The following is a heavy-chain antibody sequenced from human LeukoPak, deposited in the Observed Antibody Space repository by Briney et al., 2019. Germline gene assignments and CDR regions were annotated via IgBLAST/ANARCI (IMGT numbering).Heavy chain of an antibody. V-gene: IGHV4-4*02. CDR3: ARMLGSNDFWSGYSAGL. CDR1: GGSISSSNW. J-gene: IGHJ4*02. CDR2: IYHSGST. D-gene: IGHD3-3*01. Sequence: SETLSLTCAVPGGSISSSNWWSWVRQPPGKGLEWIGEIYHSGSTNYNPSLKSRVTISVDKSKNQFSLKLSSVTAADTAVYYCARMLGSNDFWSGYSAGLWGQGTLVTVSS.